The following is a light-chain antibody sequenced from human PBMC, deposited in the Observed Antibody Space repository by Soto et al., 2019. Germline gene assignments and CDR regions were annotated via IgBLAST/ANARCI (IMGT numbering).Light chain of an antibody. J-gene: IGLJ3*02. CDR3: ISYTSSYTWV. CDR2: EVT. V-gene: IGLV2-14*01. Sequence: QSALTQPASVSGSPGQSITISCTGTSSDVGGHNFVSWFQQHPGKAPKLMIYEVTNRPSGVSARFSASKSGNTASLTISGLQVEDEADYYCISYTSSYTWVFGGGTKLTVL. CDR1: SSDVGGHNF.